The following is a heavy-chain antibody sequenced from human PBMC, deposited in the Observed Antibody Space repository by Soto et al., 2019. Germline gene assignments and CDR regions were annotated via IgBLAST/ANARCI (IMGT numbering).Heavy chain of an antibody. CDR2: ISYSDIT. CDR3: ARRVYSDAWFMPIHDAFDG. Sequence: QLQLQESGPGLVKPSETLSLSCPVSGGSITSGAFYWGWIRQSPGKGLAWIATISYSDITYSNPSFGSRVTLSLDTLKSQFALRLTSVTAADSAVYFCARRVYSDAWFMPIHDAFDGWGQGTLVSVSS. D-gene: IGHD1-26*01. J-gene: IGHJ3*01. CDR1: GGSITSGAFY. V-gene: IGHV4-39*01.